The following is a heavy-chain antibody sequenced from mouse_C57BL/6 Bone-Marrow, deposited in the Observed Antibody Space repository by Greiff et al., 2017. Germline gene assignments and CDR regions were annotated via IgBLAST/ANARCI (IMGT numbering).Heavy chain of an antibody. Sequence: EVKLMESGPGLVKPSQSLSLTCSVTGYSITSGYYWNWIRQFPGNKLEWMGYISYDGSNNYNPSLKNRISITRDTSKNQFFLKLNSVTTEDTATYYGARGGITTVVASNWYFDVWGTGTTVTVSS. CDR3: ARGGITTVVASNWYFDV. J-gene: IGHJ1*03. CDR2: ISYDGSN. V-gene: IGHV3-6*01. CDR1: GYSITSGYY. D-gene: IGHD1-1*01.